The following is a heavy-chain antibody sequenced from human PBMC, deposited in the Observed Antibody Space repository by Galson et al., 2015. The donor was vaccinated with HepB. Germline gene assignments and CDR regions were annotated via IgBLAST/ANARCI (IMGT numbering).Heavy chain of an antibody. CDR1: GGTFSSYA. J-gene: IGHJ5*02. CDR3: ARGIYSRGYFNWFDP. Sequence: SVKVSCKASGGTFSSYAISWVRQAPGQGLEWMGGIIPIFGSANYAQKFQGRVTITADESTSTAYMELSSLTSEDTAVYYCARGIYSRGYFNWFDPWGQGTLVTVSS. V-gene: IGHV1-69*13. D-gene: IGHD3-22*01. CDR2: IIPIFGSA.